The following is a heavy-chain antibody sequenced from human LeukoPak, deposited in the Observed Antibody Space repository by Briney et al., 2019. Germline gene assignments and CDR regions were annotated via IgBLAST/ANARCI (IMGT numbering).Heavy chain of an antibody. Sequence: GGSLRLSCAASGFTFDDYGMSWVRQAPGKGLEWVSGINWNGGSTGYADSVKGRFTISRDNAKNSLYLQMNSLRAEDTAVYYCARDPYFGELSPYLYYYYMDVWGKGTTVTISS. CDR2: INWNGGST. V-gene: IGHV3-20*04. CDR1: GFTFDDYG. CDR3: ARDPYFGELSPYLYYYYMDV. D-gene: IGHD3-10*01. J-gene: IGHJ6*03.